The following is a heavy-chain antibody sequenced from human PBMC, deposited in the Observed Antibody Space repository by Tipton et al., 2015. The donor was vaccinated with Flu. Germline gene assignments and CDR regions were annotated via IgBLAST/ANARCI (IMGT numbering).Heavy chain of an antibody. CDR1: GGSISGYY. J-gene: IGHJ4*02. Sequence: TLSLTCTVSGGSISGYYWSWIRQPAGKGLEWIGRIYTSGSTNYNPSLKSRVTMSVDTSKNQFSLKLSSVTAADTAVYYCARDPSGYYGSGSYLDYWGQGTLVTVSS. V-gene: IGHV4-4*07. CDR3: ARDPSGYYGSGSYLDY. D-gene: IGHD3-10*01. CDR2: IYTSGST.